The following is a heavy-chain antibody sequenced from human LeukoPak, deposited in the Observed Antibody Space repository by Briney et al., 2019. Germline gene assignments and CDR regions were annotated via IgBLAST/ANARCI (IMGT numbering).Heavy chain of an antibody. CDR1: GYSFTSYW. D-gene: IGHD3-22*01. V-gene: IGHV5-51*01. CDR2: IYPGDSDT. CDR3: ARRGDSSGSYSAFVDY. Sequence: GESLKISFKGSGYSFTSYWIGWVRQMRGKGLEWMGIIYPGDSDTRYSPSFQGQVTISADKSISTAYLQWSSLKASDTAMYYCARRGDSSGSYSAFVDYSGQGTLVTVSS. J-gene: IGHJ4*02.